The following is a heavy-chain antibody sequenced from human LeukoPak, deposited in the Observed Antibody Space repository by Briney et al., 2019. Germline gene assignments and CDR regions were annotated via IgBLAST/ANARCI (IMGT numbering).Heavy chain of an antibody. CDR1: GGSISSYY. D-gene: IGHD3-10*01. Sequence: SETLSLTCTVSGGSISSYYWSWIRQPPGIGLEWIGYIYYSGSTNYNPSLKSRVTISVDTSKNQFSLKLSSVTAADTAVYYCARDRQKIFGQGYDMDVWGQGTTVTVSS. V-gene: IGHV4-59*01. CDR2: IYYSGST. CDR3: ARDRQKIFGQGYDMDV. J-gene: IGHJ6*02.